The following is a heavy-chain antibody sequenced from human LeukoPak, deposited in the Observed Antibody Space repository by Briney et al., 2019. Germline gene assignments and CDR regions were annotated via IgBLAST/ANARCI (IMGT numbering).Heavy chain of an antibody. CDR3: AKGGISSSRPSRFDY. D-gene: IGHD6-13*01. CDR2: ISGDGGTT. J-gene: IGHJ4*02. CDR1: GFTFSNYA. V-gene: IGHV3-23*01. Sequence: GGSLRLSCAVSGFTFSNYALSWIRQAPGKGLEWVSAISGDGGTTYYADSVKGRFTISRDNSKNTLYLQMNSLRAEDTAVYYCAKGGISSSRPSRFDYWGQGTLVTVSS.